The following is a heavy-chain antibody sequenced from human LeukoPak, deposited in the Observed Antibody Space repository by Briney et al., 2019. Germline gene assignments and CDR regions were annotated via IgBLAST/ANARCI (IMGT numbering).Heavy chain of an antibody. J-gene: IGHJ6*03. Sequence: ASVKVSCKVSGYTLTELSMHWVRQAPGKGLEWMGGFDPEDSETIYAQKFQGRVTMTEDTSTDTAYMELSSLRAEDTAVYYCATDPRGYYYYMDVWGKGTTVTVSS. CDR2: FDPEDSET. CDR1: GYTLTELS. V-gene: IGHV1-24*01. D-gene: IGHD3-10*01. CDR3: ATDPRGYYYYMDV.